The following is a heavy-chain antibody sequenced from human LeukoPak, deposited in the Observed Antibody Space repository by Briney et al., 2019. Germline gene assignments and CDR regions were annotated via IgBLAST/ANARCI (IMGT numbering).Heavy chain of an antibody. J-gene: IGHJ4*02. CDR1: GFTFSSYS. D-gene: IGHD4-17*01. CDR2: ISSSSSTI. CDR3: ASTTVTTKIVGFDY. Sequence: GGSLRLSCAASGFTFSSYSMNWVRRAPGKGLEWVSYISSSSSTIYYADSVKGRFTISRDNAKNSLYLQMNSLRAEDTAVYYCASTTVTTKIVGFDYWGQGTLVTVSS. V-gene: IGHV3-48*01.